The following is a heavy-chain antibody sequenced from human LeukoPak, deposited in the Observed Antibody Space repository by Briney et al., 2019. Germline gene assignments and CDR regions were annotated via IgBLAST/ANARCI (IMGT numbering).Heavy chain of an antibody. V-gene: IGHV3-23*01. J-gene: IGHJ4*02. D-gene: IGHD2-2*01. CDR2: ISGGGDTT. Sequence: GGSLRLSCAASGLTFSNCAMSWVRQAPGKGLEWVSLISGGGDTTYYADSVKGRFTISRDNSKNTLYLQMNSLTAEDAAVYYCARDRGSINCRVYFDYWGQGILVTVCS. CDR1: GLTFSNCA. CDR3: ARDRGSINCRVYFDY.